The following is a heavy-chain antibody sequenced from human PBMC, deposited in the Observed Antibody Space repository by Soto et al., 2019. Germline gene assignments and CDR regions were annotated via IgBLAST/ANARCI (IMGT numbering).Heavy chain of an antibody. CDR3: ARGNYGSGSYYSYYYYYGMDV. J-gene: IGHJ6*02. Sequence: SETLSLTCTVSGGSISSYYWSWIRQPPGKGLELFGYFYYSGSTNYNPSLKSRVTISVDTSKNQFSLKLSSVTAADTAVYYCARGNYGSGSYYSYYYYYGMDVWGQGTTVTVSS. D-gene: IGHD3-10*01. CDR2: FYYSGST. CDR1: GGSISSYY. V-gene: IGHV4-59*01.